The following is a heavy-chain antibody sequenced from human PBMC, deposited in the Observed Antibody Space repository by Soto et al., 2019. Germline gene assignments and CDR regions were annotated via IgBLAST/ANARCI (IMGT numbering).Heavy chain of an antibody. CDR1: GGTFNGYG. D-gene: IGHD3-10*01. V-gene: IGHV1-69*06. CDR2: TVPVFDTS. Sequence: QVQLVQSGAVVKKPGSSVEVYCKASGGTFNGYGISWVRQAPGQGLEWMGGTVPVFDTSKYAPRFQGRVKITADKSTSTAYMELSSVRSEDTAIYFCARGVSNSGAYYTGPSAYDLWGQGTLVIVSS. CDR3: ARGVSNSGAYYTGPSAYDL. J-gene: IGHJ3*01.